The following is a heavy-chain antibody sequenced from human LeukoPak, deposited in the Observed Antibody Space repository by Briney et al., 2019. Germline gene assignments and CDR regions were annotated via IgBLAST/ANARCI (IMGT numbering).Heavy chain of an antibody. V-gene: IGHV3-74*01. J-gene: IGHJ4*02. CDR2: INSYGSST. CDR3: ARDKEDSSGFPLGY. Sequence: PGGSVRLSCAASGFTFSSYWMHWVRQAPGKGLVWVSRINSYGSSTSYADSVKGRFTISRDNAKNTLYLQMNSLRAEDTAVYYCARDKEDSSGFPLGYWGQGTLVTVSS. CDR1: GFTFSSYW. D-gene: IGHD3-22*01.